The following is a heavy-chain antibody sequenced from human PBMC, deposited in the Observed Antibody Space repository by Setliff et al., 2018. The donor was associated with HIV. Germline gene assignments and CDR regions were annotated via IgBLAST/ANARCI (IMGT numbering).Heavy chain of an antibody. V-gene: IGHV6-1*01. D-gene: IGHD2-15*01. CDR3: VRENSLLDGFDF. CDR2: TYYRSKWYY. J-gene: IGHJ3*01. Sequence: SQTLSLTCVISGDSVSGNSVSWNMIRQSPSRGLGXLGRTYYRSKWYYQYALSLKSRISINPDTSKNQFSLQLNSVTPEDTGLYYCVRENSLLDGFDFWGQGTMVTVSS. CDR1: GDSVSGNSVS.